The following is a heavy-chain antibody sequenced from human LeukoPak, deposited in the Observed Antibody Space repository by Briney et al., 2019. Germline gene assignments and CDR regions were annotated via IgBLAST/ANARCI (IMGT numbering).Heavy chain of an antibody. CDR3: AREGGWAYDFWSGYYIDY. CDR1: GFTFSSYW. D-gene: IGHD3-3*01. V-gene: IGHV3-7*01. CDR2: IKQDGSEK. Sequence: GGSLRLSCAASGFTFSSYWMSWVRQAPGKGLEWVANIKQDGSEKYYVDSVKGRFTISRDNAKNSLYLQMNSLRAEDTAVYYCAREGGWAYDFWSGYYIDYWGQGTLVTVSS. J-gene: IGHJ4*02.